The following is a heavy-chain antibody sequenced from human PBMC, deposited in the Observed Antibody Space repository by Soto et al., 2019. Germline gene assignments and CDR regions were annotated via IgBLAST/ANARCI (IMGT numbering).Heavy chain of an antibody. CDR2: TSYDGSNN. Sequence: ESGGGVVPPGTSLRLSCVGSGFTFRSYVIHWVRQAPGKGLEWVALTSYDGSNNFYGDSVKGRFTISRDNSRNTVELQMDRLRLYDTSLYYCARWGTTGGFNFWGQGTLVSFSS. D-gene: IGHD3-16*01. V-gene: IGHV3-33*05. CDR1: GFTFRSYV. J-gene: IGHJ4*02. CDR3: ARWGTTGGFNF.